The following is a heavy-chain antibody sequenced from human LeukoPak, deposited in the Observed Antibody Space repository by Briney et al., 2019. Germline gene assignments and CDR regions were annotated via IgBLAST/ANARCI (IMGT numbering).Heavy chain of an antibody. CDR2: INSDGSRT. J-gene: IGHJ6*04. CDR1: GFTFSSYW. D-gene: IGHD3-9*01. Sequence: GALVLSCAASGFTFSSYWMDWVRPAPGKGVVWVSRINSDGSRTSYGDSVKGRFTISRDNAKNTLYLQMNSLRAEDTAVYYCARGGHYDILTGYYYYYAMHVWGKGTTVTVSS. V-gene: IGHV3-74*01. CDR3: ARGGHYDILTGYYYYYAMHV.